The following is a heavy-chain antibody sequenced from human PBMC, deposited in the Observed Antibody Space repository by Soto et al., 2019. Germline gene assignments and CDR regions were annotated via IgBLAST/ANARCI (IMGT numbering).Heavy chain of an antibody. V-gene: IGHV1-3*05. Sequence: QVQLVQSGAEEKKPGASVKVSCKASGYTFTSYAMHWVRQAPGQRLEWMGWINAGNGNTKYSQKFQGRVTITRDTSARTAIMEVSSLRSEDTAVYYCARSIVVGTALDYWGQGTLVTVSS. J-gene: IGHJ4*02. D-gene: IGHD2-21*02. CDR1: GYTFTSYA. CDR3: ARSIVVGTALDY. CDR2: INAGNGNT.